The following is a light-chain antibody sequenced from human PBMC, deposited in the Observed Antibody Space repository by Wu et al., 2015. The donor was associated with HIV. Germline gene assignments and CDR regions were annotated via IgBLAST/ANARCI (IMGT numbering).Light chain of an antibody. CDR1: QSVRNNY. Sequence: EVVLTQSPGTLSLSPGERATLSCRASQSVRNNYLGWYQQKPGQAPRLLIYETSNRAADIPDRFSGTGSGTDFTLTINRLDPEDFAVYFCQQYSSSPITFGPGTRLEMK. CDR3: QQYSSSPIT. CDR2: ETS. V-gene: IGKV3-20*01. J-gene: IGKJ5*01.